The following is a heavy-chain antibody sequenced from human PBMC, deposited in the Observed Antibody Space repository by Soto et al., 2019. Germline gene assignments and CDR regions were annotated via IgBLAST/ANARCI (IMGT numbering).Heavy chain of an antibody. CDR2: ISYDGSNQ. Sequence: GGSLRLSCAASGFIFSTSAIHWVRQAPGKGLEWVAVISYDGSNQYYADSVKGRFTISRDNSKNALYLQMNSLRAEDTAVYYCVRAGVGATAQNYGMDVWGQGTAVTVSS. J-gene: IGHJ6*02. D-gene: IGHD1-26*01. V-gene: IGHV3-30*04. CDR3: VRAGVGATAQNYGMDV. CDR1: GFIFSTSA.